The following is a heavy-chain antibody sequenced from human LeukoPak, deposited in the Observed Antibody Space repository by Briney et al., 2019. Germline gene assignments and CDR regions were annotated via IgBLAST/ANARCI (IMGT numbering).Heavy chain of an antibody. CDR3: ATVKPPRITGTTGFLFDY. J-gene: IGHJ4*02. V-gene: IGHV1-24*01. D-gene: IGHD1-20*01. CDR2: FDPEDGET. Sequence: GASVKVSCKASGGTFSSYAISWVRQAPGQGLEWMGGFDPEDGETIYAQKFQGRVTMTEDTSTDTAYMELSSLRSEDTAVYYCATVKPPRITGTTGFLFDYWGQGTLVTVSS. CDR1: GGTFSSYA.